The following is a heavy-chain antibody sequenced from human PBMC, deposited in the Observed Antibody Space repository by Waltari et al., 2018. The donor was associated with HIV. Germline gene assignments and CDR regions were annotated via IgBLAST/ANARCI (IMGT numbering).Heavy chain of an antibody. CDR2: VIPIFGTA. CDR3: ATEPDMGSGYYVDY. J-gene: IGHJ4*02. CDR1: GGTFSSYA. Sequence: QVQLVQSVAEVKKPGSSVKVSCKASGGTFSSYALSWVRQAPGHGLEWMGGVIPIFGTANDAQKVQGRVTSSADESTSTAYMELSSLRSEDTAVYYCATEPDMGSGYYVDYWGQGTLVTVSS. V-gene: IGHV1-69*12. D-gene: IGHD3-22*01.